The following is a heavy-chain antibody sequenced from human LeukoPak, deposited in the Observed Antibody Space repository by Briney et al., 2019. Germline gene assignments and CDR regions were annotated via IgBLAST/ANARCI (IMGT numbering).Heavy chain of an antibody. Sequence: SETLSLTYAVYGGCFSGYYWSWIRQPPAKGLDWIGEVNHSGSTNYNPSLKSRVTISVDTSKNQFSLKLSSVTAADTAVYYCARHSRYFDWLLSSSRYWYFDLWGRGTLVTVSS. CDR2: VNHSGST. V-gene: IGHV4-34*01. CDR3: ARHSRYFDWLLSSSRYWYFDL. D-gene: IGHD3-9*01. CDR1: GGCFSGYY. J-gene: IGHJ2*01.